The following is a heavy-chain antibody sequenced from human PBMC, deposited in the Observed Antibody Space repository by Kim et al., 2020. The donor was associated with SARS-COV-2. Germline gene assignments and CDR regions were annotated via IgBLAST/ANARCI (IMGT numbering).Heavy chain of an antibody. D-gene: IGHD2-21*02. CDR3: ARVVVTATNWFDP. J-gene: IGHJ5*02. V-gene: IGHV3-11*03. Sequence: YAGSVKGRFTISRDNAQMSVCLQMNSLGVDDSATYYCARVVVTATNWFDPWGQGTLVTVSP.